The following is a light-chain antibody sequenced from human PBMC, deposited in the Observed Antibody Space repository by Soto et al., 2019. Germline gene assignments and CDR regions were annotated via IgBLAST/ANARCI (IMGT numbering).Light chain of an antibody. V-gene: IGLV2-14*01. Sequence: QSALTQPASVSGSPGQSITISCTGTSSDVGGYNYVSGYQQHPGRAPKLIIYEVSNRPSGVSNRFSCSASGNTASLAISALQAEHGADYYCSAYTTRNTLVVFGGGTKLTVL. CDR1: SSDVGGYNY. J-gene: IGLJ2*01. CDR2: EVS. CDR3: SAYTTRNTLVV.